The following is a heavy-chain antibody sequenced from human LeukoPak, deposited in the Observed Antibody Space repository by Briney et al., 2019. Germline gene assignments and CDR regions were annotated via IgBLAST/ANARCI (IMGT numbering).Heavy chain of an antibody. D-gene: IGHD6-19*01. CDR2: ISGSGVTM. Sequence: PGGSLRLSCAASGFTFSSYEMNWVRQAPGRGLEWVSYISGSGVTMYYADSVKGRFTISRDDAKNSLYLQMNSLRAEGTAVYYCAREDIRLDYFDYWGQGTLVTVSS. J-gene: IGHJ4*02. CDR3: AREDIRLDYFDY. V-gene: IGHV3-48*03. CDR1: GFTFSSYE.